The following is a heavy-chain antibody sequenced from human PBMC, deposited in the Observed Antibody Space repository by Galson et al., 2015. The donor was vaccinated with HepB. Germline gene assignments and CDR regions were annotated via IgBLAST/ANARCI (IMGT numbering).Heavy chain of an antibody. CDR2: TRNKANSYTT. CDR1: GFSFIDHY. CDR3: ARVAYYYGSERGVLDF. D-gene: IGHD3-10*01. J-gene: IGHJ3*01. Sequence: SLRLSCAGSGFSFIDHYMDWVRQAPGKGLEWVGRTRNKANSYTTEYAASVKGRFIISRDDPKESLFLQMNSLKTEDTAMYYCARVAYYYGSERGVLDFWGQGTMVTVSS. V-gene: IGHV3-72*01.